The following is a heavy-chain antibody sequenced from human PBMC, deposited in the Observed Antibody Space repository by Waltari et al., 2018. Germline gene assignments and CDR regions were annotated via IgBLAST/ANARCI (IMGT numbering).Heavy chain of an antibody. Sequence: EVQLVESGGGLVPPGRSLRLSCTASGFTFGDYAMSWVRQAPGKGLEWVGFIRSKAYGGTTEYAASVKGRFTISRDDSKSIAYLQMNSLKTEDTAVYYCTRAYSGSYYGMDVWGQGTTVTVSS. V-gene: IGHV3-49*04. CDR3: TRAYSGSYYGMDV. J-gene: IGHJ6*02. D-gene: IGHD1-26*01. CDR1: GFTFGDYA. CDR2: IRSKAYGGTT.